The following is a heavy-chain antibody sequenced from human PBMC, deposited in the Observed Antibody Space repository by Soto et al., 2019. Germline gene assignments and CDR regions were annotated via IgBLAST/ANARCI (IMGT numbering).Heavy chain of an antibody. V-gene: IGHV1-69*01. CDR2: IIPIFGTA. CDR3: SRDSATAGLYYYNGMDF. J-gene: IGHJ6*02. Sequence: QVQLVQSGAEVKKPGSSVKVSCKASGGTFSSYAISWLRQAPGQGLEWMGGIIPIFGTANYATKFQGRVTSSATESASKAKMELSRLRSEDTAVYYCSRDSATAGLYYYNGMDFWGQGTPVTVSS. CDR1: GGTFSSYA. D-gene: IGHD6-13*01.